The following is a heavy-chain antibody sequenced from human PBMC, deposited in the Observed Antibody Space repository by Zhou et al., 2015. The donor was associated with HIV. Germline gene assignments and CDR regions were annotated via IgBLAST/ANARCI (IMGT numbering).Heavy chain of an antibody. CDR1: GYTFTYYY. Sequence: QVQLVQSGAEVRKPGASVKVSCKASGYTFTYYYMHWVRQAPGQGLEWMGVINPSNGITSQAQGRVILTRDTSTSTVYLEIRSLRSEDTAVYYCARDSCLSCRTNGSGREYFQHWARAPWSPSPQ. CDR2: INPSNGIT. CDR3: ARDSCLSCRTNGSGREYFQH. V-gene: IGHV1-46*04. D-gene: IGHD3-10*01. J-gene: IGHJ1*01.